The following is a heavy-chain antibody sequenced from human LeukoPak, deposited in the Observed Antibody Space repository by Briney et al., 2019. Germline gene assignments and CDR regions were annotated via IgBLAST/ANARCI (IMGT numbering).Heavy chain of an antibody. J-gene: IGHJ6*02. Sequence: SGTLSLTCVVYGGSFRGYYWSWIRQPPGKGLEWIGDIKHSGSTNYNPSLKSRVTISVDTSKSQFSLKLSSVTAADTAVYFCARERDTVAGPGATVPYGMDVWGQGTTVTVSS. CDR3: ARERDTVAGPGATVPYGMDV. CDR2: IKHSGST. D-gene: IGHD2-2*01. V-gene: IGHV4-34*01. CDR1: GGSFRGYY.